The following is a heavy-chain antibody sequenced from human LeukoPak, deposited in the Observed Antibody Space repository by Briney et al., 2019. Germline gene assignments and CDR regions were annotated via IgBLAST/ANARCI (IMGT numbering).Heavy chain of an antibody. CDR3: ARPPGLAGHCSYYYGVDV. CDR1: GFTFRSYA. CDR2: ISGSGTSR. J-gene: IGHJ6*02. Sequence: GGSLRLSCAASGFTFRSYAMSGVRQAPGKGLEWVSAISGSGTSRNCADSVKGRFTVSRDNSKNTLYLQMNSLRAEDTAVYFSARPPGLAGHCSYYYGVDVWGQGTTVTVSS. V-gene: IGHV3-23*01. D-gene: IGHD6-19*01.